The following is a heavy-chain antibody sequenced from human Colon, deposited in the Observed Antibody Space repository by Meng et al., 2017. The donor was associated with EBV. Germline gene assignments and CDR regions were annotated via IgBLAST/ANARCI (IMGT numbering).Heavy chain of an antibody. Sequence: QGRLCVSGPGLGKPSQTLSLTCTVAGGSINSGDYYWSWIRQPPGKGLEWIGYIYYTGSTYDNPSLKSRVTISMDTSKNQCSLRLSSVTAADTAVYYCARNYYFNYWGQGTLVTVSS. CDR1: GGSINSGDYY. V-gene: IGHV4-30-4*01. J-gene: IGHJ4*02. CDR2: IYYTGST. CDR3: ARNYYFNY.